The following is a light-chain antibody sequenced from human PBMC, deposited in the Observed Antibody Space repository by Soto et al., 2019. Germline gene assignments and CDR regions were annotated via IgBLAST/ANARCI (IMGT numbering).Light chain of an antibody. CDR3: QQSYRTPHT. Sequence: DIQMTQSPSSLSVSVGDRVTISCRASQGVSNYLIWYQQRQGRAPKLLIYAASNLVSGVPSRFSGSGSGTNFTLTISSLQPEDFATYYCQQSYRTPHTFGQGTKLETK. CDR1: QGVSNY. CDR2: AAS. J-gene: IGKJ2*01. V-gene: IGKV1-39*01.